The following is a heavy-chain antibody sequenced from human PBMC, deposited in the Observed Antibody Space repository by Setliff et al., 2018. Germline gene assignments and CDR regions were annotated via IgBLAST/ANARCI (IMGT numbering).Heavy chain of an antibody. CDR1: GFTFSSYA. J-gene: IGHJ6*03. CDR3: AKSAGQQLELYYYYYMDV. V-gene: IGHV3-48*03. Sequence: PGGSLRLSCAASGFTFSSYAMNWVRQGPGKGLEWVSYISSSGSIYSADSVKGRFTISRDNSKNTLHLQMNSLRIEDTAVYYCAKSAGQQLELYYYYYMDVWGKGTTVTVSS. D-gene: IGHD6-13*01. CDR2: ISSSGSI.